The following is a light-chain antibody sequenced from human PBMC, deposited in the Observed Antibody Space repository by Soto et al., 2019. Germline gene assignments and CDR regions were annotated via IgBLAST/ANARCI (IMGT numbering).Light chain of an antibody. CDR1: QSVSSSY. J-gene: IGKJ2*01. CDR2: GAS. V-gene: IGKV3-20*01. Sequence: EIVLTQSPGTLSLSPGERATLSCRASQSVSSSYLAWYQQKPGQAPRVLIYGASSRATGIPDRFSGSGSGTDFTLTISGLEPEDFAVYYCQQYGSSPPNTFGQGTKLQI. CDR3: QQYGSSPPNT.